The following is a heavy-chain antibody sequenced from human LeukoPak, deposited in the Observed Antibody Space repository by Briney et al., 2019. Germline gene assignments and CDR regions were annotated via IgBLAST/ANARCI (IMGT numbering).Heavy chain of an antibody. CDR1: GFTFSTHA. J-gene: IGHJ4*02. D-gene: IGHD1-1*01. V-gene: IGHV3-23*01. Sequence: GGSLRLSCAASGFTFSTHAMRWVRQAPGKGPECISGISGDSVYTYYADSVKGRFTISRDNSANTLFLQMNSLRAEDTAVYFCVKDLSGYWTFDYWGQGTLVTVSS. CDR3: VKDLSGYWTFDY. CDR2: ISGDSVYT.